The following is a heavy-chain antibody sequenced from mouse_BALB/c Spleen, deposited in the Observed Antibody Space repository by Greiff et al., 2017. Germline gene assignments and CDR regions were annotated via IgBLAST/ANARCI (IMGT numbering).Heavy chain of an antibody. CDR3: ARESATDAMDY. J-gene: IGHJ4*01. CDR1: GYSITSDYA. CDR2: ISYSGST. Sequence: EVQLVESGPGLVKPSQSLSLTCTVTGYSITSDYAWNWIRQFPGNKLEWMGYISYSGSTSYNPSLKSRISITRDTSKNQFFLQLNSVTTEDTATYYCARESATDAMDYWGQGTSVTVSS. V-gene: IGHV3-2*02. D-gene: IGHD1-2*01.